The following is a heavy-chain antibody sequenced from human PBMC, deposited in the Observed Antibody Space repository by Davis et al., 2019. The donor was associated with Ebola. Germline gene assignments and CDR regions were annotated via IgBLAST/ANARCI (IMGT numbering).Heavy chain of an antibody. V-gene: IGHV1-18*01. CDR1: GYTSTSYG. CDR2: ISAYNGNT. CDR3: ARESLSGYDFRGAFDI. Sequence: AASVKVSCKASGYTSTSYGISWVRQAPGQGLEWMGWISAYNGNTNYAQKLQGRVTMTRDTSTSTVYMELSSLRSEDTAVYYCARESLSGYDFRGAFDIWGQGTMVTVSS. D-gene: IGHD5-12*01. J-gene: IGHJ3*02.